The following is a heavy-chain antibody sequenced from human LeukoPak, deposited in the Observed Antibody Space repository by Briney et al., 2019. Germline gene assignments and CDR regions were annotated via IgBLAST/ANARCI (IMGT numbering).Heavy chain of an antibody. D-gene: IGHD3-9*01. V-gene: IGHV1-18*01. CDR3: ARDRGLRYFDCPDY. J-gene: IGHJ4*02. CDR2: ISAYNGNT. CDR1: GYTFTSYG. Sequence: ASVKVSCKASGYTFTSYGISWVRQAPGQGLEWMGWISAYNGNTNYAQKLQGRVTMPTDTSTSTAYMELRSLRSDDTAVYYCARDRGLRYFDCPDYWGQGTLVTVSS.